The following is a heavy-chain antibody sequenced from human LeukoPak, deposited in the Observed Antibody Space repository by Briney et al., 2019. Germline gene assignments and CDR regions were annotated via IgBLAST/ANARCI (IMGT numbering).Heavy chain of an antibody. CDR3: AREGFTWVQLYSLDY. V-gene: IGHV3-11*01. Sequence: GGSLRLSCAASGFTFSDYYMSWLRQAPGRGLEWVTYISSSGSTIYYADSVKGRFTISRDNAKNSLYLQMNSLRAEDTAVYYCAREGFTWVQLYSLDYWGQGTLVTVSS. CDR1: GFTFSDYY. D-gene: IGHD5-18*01. CDR2: ISSSGSTI. J-gene: IGHJ4*02.